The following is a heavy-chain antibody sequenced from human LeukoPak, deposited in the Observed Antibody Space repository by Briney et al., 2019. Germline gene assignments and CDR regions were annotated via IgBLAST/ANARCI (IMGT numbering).Heavy chain of an antibody. J-gene: IGHJ4*02. CDR3: AREVSSGLGY. V-gene: IGHV4-34*01. D-gene: IGHD3-16*01. CDR2: INHSGST. Sequence: SETLSLTCVVYGGSFSGYYWSWIRQPPGKGLEWIGEINHSGSTNYNPSLKSRVTISVDTSKNQFSLKLSSVTAADTAVYYCAREVSSGLGYWGQGTLVTVSS. CDR1: GGSFSGYY.